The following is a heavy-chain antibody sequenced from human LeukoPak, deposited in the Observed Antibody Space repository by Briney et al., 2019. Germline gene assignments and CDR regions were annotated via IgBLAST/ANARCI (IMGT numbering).Heavy chain of an antibody. CDR1: GFTFSSYW. CDR2: IKQDGSEK. Sequence: TGGSLRLSCAASGFTFSSYWMSWVRQAPGKGLEWVANIKQDGSEKYYVGSVKGRFTISRDNAKNSLFLQMNSLRAEDTAVYYCAKGGPYRYGDYQCWGQGTLVTVSS. J-gene: IGHJ4*02. V-gene: IGHV3-7*01. CDR3: AKGGPYRYGDYQC. D-gene: IGHD4-17*01.